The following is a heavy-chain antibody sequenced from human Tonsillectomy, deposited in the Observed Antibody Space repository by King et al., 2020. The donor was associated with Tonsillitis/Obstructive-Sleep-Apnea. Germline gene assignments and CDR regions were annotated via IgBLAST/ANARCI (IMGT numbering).Heavy chain of an antibody. CDR1: GFTFSSYS. D-gene: IGHD2-2*01. Sequence: VQLVESGGGLVQPGGSLRLSCAASGFTFSSYSMNWVRQAPGKGLEWVSYISSSSSTIYYADSVKGRFTISRDNAKNSLYLQMNSLRDEDTAVYYCASGFPDCSSTSCSYFDYWGQGTLVTVSS. CDR3: ASGFPDCSSTSCSYFDY. V-gene: IGHV3-48*02. J-gene: IGHJ4*02. CDR2: ISSSSSTI.